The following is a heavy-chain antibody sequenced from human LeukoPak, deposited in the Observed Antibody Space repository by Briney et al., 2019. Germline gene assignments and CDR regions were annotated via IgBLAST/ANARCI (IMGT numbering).Heavy chain of an antibody. Sequence: ASVKVSCKASGYTFTSYYMHWVRQAPGQGLEWMGWMNPISGNTGHAQKFQGRVTMTRDTSISTAYMELSSLRSDDTAVYYCARVGALAETYYYMDVWGKGTTVTVSS. J-gene: IGHJ6*03. V-gene: IGHV1-8*01. CDR2: MNPISGNT. CDR3: ARVGALAETYYYMDV. CDR1: GYTFTSYY.